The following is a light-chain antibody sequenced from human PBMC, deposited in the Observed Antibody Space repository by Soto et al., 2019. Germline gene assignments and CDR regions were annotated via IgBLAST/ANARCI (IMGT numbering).Light chain of an antibody. CDR3: QQRSNWAT. V-gene: IGKV3-11*01. Sequence: EIVLTQSPATLSVSPGETATLSCRASQSVSTKLAWYQQKPGQAPRLLIYDASNRATGIPARFSGSGSVTDFTLTISSLEPEDFAVYYCQQRSNWATFGPGTKVDIK. CDR2: DAS. J-gene: IGKJ3*01. CDR1: QSVSTK.